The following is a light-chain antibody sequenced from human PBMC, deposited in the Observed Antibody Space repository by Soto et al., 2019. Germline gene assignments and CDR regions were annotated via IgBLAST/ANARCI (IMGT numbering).Light chain of an antibody. CDR3: SSYTTSSTLVV. CDR2: EVI. CDR1: SNDVGGYNY. V-gene: IGLV2-14*01. Sequence: QSALTQPASVSGSPGQSITISCTGTSNDVGGYNYVSWYQHHPGKAPKLMIFEVINRPSGVSNRFSGSESGNTASLTISGLQAEDEADYYCSSYTTSSTLVVFGGGTKVTVL. J-gene: IGLJ2*01.